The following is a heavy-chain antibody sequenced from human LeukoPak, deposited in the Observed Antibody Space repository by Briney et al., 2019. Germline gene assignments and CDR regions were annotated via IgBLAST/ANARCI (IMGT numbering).Heavy chain of an antibody. J-gene: IGHJ4*02. D-gene: IGHD3-22*01. CDR3: AKERGYYYDSSGLDY. CDR1: GFTFSSYA. Sequence: PGGSLRLSCAASGFTFSSYAMSWVRQAPGKGLEWASAISGSGGSTYYADSVKGRFTISRDNSKNTLYLQMNSLRAEDTAVYYCAKERGYYYDSSGLDYWGQGTLVTVSS. CDR2: ISGSGGST. V-gene: IGHV3-23*01.